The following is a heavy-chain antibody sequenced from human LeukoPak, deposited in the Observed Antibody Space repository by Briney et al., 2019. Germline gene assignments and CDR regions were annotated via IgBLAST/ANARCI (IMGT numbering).Heavy chain of an antibody. CDR3: ARDRGDVGVVSY. CDR1: GGSISSSNC. D-gene: IGHD2-2*01. Sequence: SGTLSLTCAVSGGSISSSNCWSWVRPPPGKGVEWIEVIYRGGRTNYHPSLKSRVTISVDKSKNQFSQKLSSVTAADTAVYYCARDRGDVGVVSYWGQGTLVTVSS. V-gene: IGHV4-4*02. CDR2: IYRGGRT. J-gene: IGHJ4*02.